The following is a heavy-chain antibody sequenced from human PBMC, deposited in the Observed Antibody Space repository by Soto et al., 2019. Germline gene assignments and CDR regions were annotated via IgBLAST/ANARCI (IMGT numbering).Heavy chain of an antibody. J-gene: IGHJ5*02. CDR2: IYSGGST. CDR1: GFTVISNY. Sequence: EVQLVESGGGLVQPGGSLRLSCAASGFTVISNYMSWVRQAPGKGLEWVSVIYSGGSTYYADSVKGRFTISRDNSKNTLYLQMNSLRAEDTAVYYCARDLGSVQFDPWGQGTLVTVSS. D-gene: IGHD2-8*02. V-gene: IGHV3-66*01. CDR3: ARDLGSVQFDP.